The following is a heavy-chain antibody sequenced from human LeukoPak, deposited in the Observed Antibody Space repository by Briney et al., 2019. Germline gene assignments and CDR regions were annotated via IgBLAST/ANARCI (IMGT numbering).Heavy chain of an antibody. J-gene: IGHJ6*03. V-gene: IGHV4-38-2*01. D-gene: IGHD6-13*01. Sequence: SETLSLTCAVSGYSTSRGYYWGWIRQPPGKGLEWIGNIYHSGSTYYNPSLKSRVTISVDTSKNQFSLRLSSVTAADTAVYYCARAAGAAVRGYYYYYMDVWGKGTTVTVSS. CDR3: ARAAGAAVRGYYYYYMDV. CDR1: GYSTSRGYY. CDR2: IYHSGST.